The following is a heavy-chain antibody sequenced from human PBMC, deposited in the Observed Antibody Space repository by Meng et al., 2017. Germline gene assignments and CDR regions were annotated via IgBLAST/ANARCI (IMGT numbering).Heavy chain of an antibody. CDR3: ARGLRCSGGSCYSSNWFDP. V-gene: IGHV4-31*01. D-gene: IGHD2-15*01. J-gene: IGHJ5*02. CDR2: IYYSGST. Sequence: VQLQESGPGLVKPSQTLSLTCTVSGGSISSGGYYWSWIRQHPGKGLEWIGYIYYSGSTYYNPSLKSLVTISVDTSKNQFSLKLSSVTAADTAVYYCARGLRCSGGSCYSSNWFDPWGQGTLVTVSS. CDR1: GGSISSGGYY.